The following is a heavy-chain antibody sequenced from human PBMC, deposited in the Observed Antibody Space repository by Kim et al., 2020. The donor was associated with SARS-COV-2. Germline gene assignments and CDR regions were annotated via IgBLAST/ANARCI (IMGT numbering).Heavy chain of an antibody. CDR3: TRGRTSATDWYFDL. Sequence: GGSLRLSCAASGFTFSDYSMNWVRQAPGKGLEWVSSISSTASRVYYADSVKGRFTISRDNAQNSLFLQMNSLRAEDTAVFYCTRGRTSATDWYFDLWGRAPWSLSPQ. D-gene: IGHD1-26*01. V-gene: IGHV3-21*01. J-gene: IGHJ2*01. CDR1: GFTFSDYS. CDR2: ISSTASRV.